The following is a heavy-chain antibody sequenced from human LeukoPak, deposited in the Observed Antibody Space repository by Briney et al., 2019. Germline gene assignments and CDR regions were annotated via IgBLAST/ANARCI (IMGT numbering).Heavy chain of an antibody. J-gene: IGHJ4*02. CDR2: INSDGSSI. CDR3: TRDREEQPIYDY. Sequence: PWGSLRLSCAASGFTFSSYWMHWVRQAPGKGLVWVSRINSDGSSISYADSVTGRFTISRDNAKDTLYLQMNSLRAEDTAVYYCTRDREEQPIYDYWGQGTLVTVSS. D-gene: IGHD6-13*01. V-gene: IGHV3-74*01. CDR1: GFTFSSYW.